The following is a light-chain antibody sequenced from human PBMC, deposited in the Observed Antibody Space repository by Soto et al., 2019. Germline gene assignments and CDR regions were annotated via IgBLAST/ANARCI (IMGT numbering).Light chain of an antibody. V-gene: IGKV3-15*01. J-gene: IGKJ3*01. Sequence: EIVMTQYPDTLSVSPGESATLSCRASQNINDKLAWFQQKPGQVPRLLIIGASTTATGVPARFSGSGSGTEFTLTISGLQSEDFAVYYCQQYNGWPPFTFGPGTRVDVK. CDR2: GAS. CDR3: QQYNGWPPFT. CDR1: QNINDK.